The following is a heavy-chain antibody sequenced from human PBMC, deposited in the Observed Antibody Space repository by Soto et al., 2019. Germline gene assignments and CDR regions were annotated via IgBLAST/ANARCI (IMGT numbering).Heavy chain of an antibody. Sequence: ASLKVSCKSSGYTFTRYGISWVRQATGQGLEWMGWISAYNGNTNYAQKLQGRVTMTTDTSTSTAYMELRSLRSDDTAVYYCAREESSSWYGRSAFDIWGQGTMVTVSS. J-gene: IGHJ3*02. V-gene: IGHV1-18*04. CDR1: GYTFTRYG. D-gene: IGHD6-13*01. CDR3: AREESSSWYGRSAFDI. CDR2: ISAYNGNT.